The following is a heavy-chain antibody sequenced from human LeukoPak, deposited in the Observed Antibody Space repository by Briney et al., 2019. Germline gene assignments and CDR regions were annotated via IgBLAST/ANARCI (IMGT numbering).Heavy chain of an antibody. CDR3: VRDTQWRFYP. J-gene: IGHJ5*02. D-gene: IGHD2-8*01. CDR2: ISTNKGNT. V-gene: IGHV1-18*01. CDR1: GYIFTSYV. Sequence: ASVKVSYKPSGYIFTSYVKSWVPQAPGQGLEWMGWISTNKGNTNYAQRLQGRVTMTTDTSTCTAYMELRSLRSDDTAIYYCVRDTQWRFYPWGQGTLVTVSS.